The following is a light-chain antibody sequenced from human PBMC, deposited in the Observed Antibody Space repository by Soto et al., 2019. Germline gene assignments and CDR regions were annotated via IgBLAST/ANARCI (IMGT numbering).Light chain of an antibody. Sequence: QSALTQPASVSGSPGQSITISCTGTSSDVGGYDYVSWYQQHPGKVPKLMIYDVSNRPLGVSNRFSGSKSGNTASLTNSGLQAEDEDDYSCSSYTSSNNVVFVGGTKLTVL. J-gene: IGLJ2*01. V-gene: IGLV2-14*03. CDR2: DVS. CDR1: SSDVGGYDY. CDR3: SSYTSSNNVV.